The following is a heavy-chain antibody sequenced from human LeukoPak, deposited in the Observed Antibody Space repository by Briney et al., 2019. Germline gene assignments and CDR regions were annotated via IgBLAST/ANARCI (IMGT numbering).Heavy chain of an antibody. CDR3: ARIVGIAATYNWFDP. J-gene: IGHJ5*02. D-gene: IGHD5-12*01. V-gene: IGHV1-2*02. CDR2: INPNSGGT. Sequence: ASVKVSCKASGYTFTGYYMHWVRQAPGQGLEWMGWINPNSGGTNYAQKFQGRVTMTRDTSISTAYMELSRLRSDDTAVYYCARIVGIAATYNWFDPWGQGTLVTVSS. CDR1: GYTFTGYY.